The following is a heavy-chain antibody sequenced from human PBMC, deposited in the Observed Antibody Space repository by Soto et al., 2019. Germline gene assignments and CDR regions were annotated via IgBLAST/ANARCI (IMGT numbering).Heavy chain of an antibody. CDR2: IWYDGSNK. CDR3: ARSLSSSWYLSGMDV. D-gene: IGHD6-13*01. J-gene: IGHJ6*02. V-gene: IGHV3-33*01. CDR1: GFTFSSYG. Sequence: QVQLVESGGGVVQPGRSLRLSCAASGFTFSSYGMHWVRQAPGKGLEWVAVIWYDGSNKYYADSVKGRFTISRDNSKNTRYLQRNSLRAEDMAVYYCARSLSSSWYLSGMDVWGQGTTVTVSS.